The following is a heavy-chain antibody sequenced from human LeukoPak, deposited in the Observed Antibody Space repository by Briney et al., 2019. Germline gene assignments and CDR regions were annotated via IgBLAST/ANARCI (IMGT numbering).Heavy chain of an antibody. Sequence: GGSLRLSCAASGFTYSNVWMNWVRQAPGKGLEWVGRIKTNAEGGTLDYTAPVKGRFTISRDDSKNTLYLQMDSLEVEDTGMYYCTTGIDDEGGYWGQGTLVTVSS. CDR1: GFTYSNVW. V-gene: IGHV3-15*07. J-gene: IGHJ4*02. D-gene: IGHD3-3*02. CDR2: IKTNAEGGTL. CDR3: TTGIDDEGGY.